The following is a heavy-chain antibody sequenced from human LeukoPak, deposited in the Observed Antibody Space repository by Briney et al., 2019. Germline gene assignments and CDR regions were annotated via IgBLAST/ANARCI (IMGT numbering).Heavy chain of an antibody. CDR3: ARHRSSYCSSTSCENDAFDI. CDR1: GYSFTSYW. CDR2: IYPGDSDT. D-gene: IGHD2-2*01. J-gene: IGHJ3*02. V-gene: IGHV5-51*01. Sequence: GESLKISCKGSGYSFTSYWIGWVRQMPGKGLEWMGIIYPGDSDTRYSPSFQGQVTISADKSISTAYLQWSSLKASDTAMYYCARHRSSYCSSTSCENDAFDIWGQGTMVTVSS.